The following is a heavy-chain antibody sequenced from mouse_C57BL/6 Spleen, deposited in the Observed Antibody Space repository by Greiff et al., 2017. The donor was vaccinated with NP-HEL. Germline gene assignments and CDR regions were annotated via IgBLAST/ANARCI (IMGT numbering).Heavy chain of an antibody. CDR1: GYTFTSYW. CDR3: AKGERGLLNY. Sequence: QVQLQQPGAELVRPGSSVKLSCKASGYTFTSYWMHWVKQRPIQGLEWIGNIDPSDSETHYNQKFKDKATLTVDKSSSTAYMQLSSLTSEDSAVYYCAKGERGLLNYWGQGTTLTVSS. D-gene: IGHD2-3*01. V-gene: IGHV1-52*01. J-gene: IGHJ2*01. CDR2: IDPSDSET.